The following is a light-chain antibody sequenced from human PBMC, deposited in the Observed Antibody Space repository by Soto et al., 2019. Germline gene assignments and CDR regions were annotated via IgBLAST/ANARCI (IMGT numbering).Light chain of an antibody. J-gene: IGKJ4*01. V-gene: IGKV3-15*01. CDR3: QPYKNWPLT. Sequence: EVVLTQSPATLSVSPGEGGTLSWRASQGIGDTLAWSQHKPGQTPRLRIYDTSTRATGVPARVSGRRSGPEVTRTINSLQSEDFAIYYCQPYKNWPLTFGGGTKVDIK. CDR1: QGIGDT. CDR2: DTS.